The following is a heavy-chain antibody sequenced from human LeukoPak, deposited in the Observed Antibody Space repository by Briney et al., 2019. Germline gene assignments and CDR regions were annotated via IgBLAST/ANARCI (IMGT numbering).Heavy chain of an antibody. Sequence: PSETLSLTCTVYGGSISSYYWSWIRQPAGKGLELIGRIYTSGTTNYNPSLKSRVTMSVDTSKNQFSLKLSSVTAADTAVYYCARAPTGTGGWNWFDPWGQGTLVTVSS. CDR3: ARAPTGTGGWNWFDP. J-gene: IGHJ5*02. V-gene: IGHV4-59*10. CDR2: IYTSGTT. CDR1: GGSISSYY. D-gene: IGHD1-1*01.